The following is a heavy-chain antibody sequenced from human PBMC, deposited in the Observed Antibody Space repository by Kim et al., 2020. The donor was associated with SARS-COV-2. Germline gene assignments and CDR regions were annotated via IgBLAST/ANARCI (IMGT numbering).Heavy chain of an antibody. D-gene: IGHD3-10*01. CDR2: ISYDGSNK. Sequence: GGSLRLSCAASGFTFSSYAMHWVRQAPGKGLEWVAVISYDGSNKYYADSVKGRFTISRDNSKNTLYLQMNSLRAEDTAVYYCARDRFGDYYYYGMDVWGQGTTVTVSS. CDR3: ARDRFGDYYYYGMDV. CDR1: GFTFSSYA. V-gene: IGHV3-30*04. J-gene: IGHJ6*02.